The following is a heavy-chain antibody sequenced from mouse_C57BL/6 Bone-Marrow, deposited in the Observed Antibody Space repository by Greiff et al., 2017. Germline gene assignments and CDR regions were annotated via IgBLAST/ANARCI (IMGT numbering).Heavy chain of an antibody. CDR1: GYTFTDYY. Sequence: EVKLQQSGPELVKPGASVKISCKASGYTFTDYYMNWVKQSHGKSLEWIGDINPNNGGTSYNQKFKGKATLTVDKSSSTAYMELRRRTSEDSAVYYCARRGYYGSSFDWYFDVWGTGTTVTVSS. CDR2: INPNNGGT. J-gene: IGHJ1*03. D-gene: IGHD1-1*01. CDR3: ARRGYYGSSFDWYFDV. V-gene: IGHV1-26*01.